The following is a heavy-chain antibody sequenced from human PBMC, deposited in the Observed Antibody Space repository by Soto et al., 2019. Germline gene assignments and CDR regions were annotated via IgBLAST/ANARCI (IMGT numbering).Heavy chain of an antibody. CDR1: GYLVTAYY. Sequence: QLHLVQSGAVVKKPGASVTVSCSASGYLVTAYYMHWVRQAPGRGLEWMGGINPATGAAKYTQTFQGRVTMTRDTSTSTVFMELSGLTSEDTAVFYWARGGGVGVAGSAAFDMWGQGTLVTVSS. CDR3: ARGGGVGVAGSAAFDM. J-gene: IGHJ3*02. CDR2: INPATGAA. D-gene: IGHD3-3*01. V-gene: IGHV1-2*02.